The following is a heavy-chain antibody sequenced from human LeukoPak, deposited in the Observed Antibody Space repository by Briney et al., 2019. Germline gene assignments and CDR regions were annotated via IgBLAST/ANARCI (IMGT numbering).Heavy chain of an antibody. CDR3: ARTFVEEPLRFLEWSLGDNWFDP. J-gene: IGHJ5*02. Sequence: ASVKVSCKASGYTFTSYGISWVRQAPGQGLEWMGWINTNTGNPTYAQGFTGRFVFSLDTSVSTAYLQISSLKAEDTAVYYCARTFVEEPLRFLEWSLGDNWFDPWGQGTLVTVSS. CDR2: INTNTGNP. V-gene: IGHV7-4-1*02. D-gene: IGHD3-3*01. CDR1: GYTFTSYG.